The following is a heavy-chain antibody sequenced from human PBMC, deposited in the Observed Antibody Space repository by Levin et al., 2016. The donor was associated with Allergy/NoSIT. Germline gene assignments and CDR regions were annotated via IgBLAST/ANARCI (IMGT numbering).Heavy chain of an antibody. CDR2: ISSSSSYI. CDR3: AREKRWLQFRQFDY. D-gene: IGHD5-24*01. J-gene: IGHJ4*02. V-gene: IGHV3-21*01. Sequence: VRQAPGKGLEWVSSISSSSSYIYYADSVKGRFTISRDNAKNSLYLQMNSLRAEDTAVYYCAREKRWLQFRQFDYWGQGTLVTVSS.